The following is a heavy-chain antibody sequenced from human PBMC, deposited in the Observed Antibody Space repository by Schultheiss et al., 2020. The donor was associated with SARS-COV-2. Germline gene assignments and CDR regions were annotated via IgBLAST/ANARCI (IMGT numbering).Heavy chain of an antibody. J-gene: IGHJ5*02. Sequence: GGSLRLSCAASGFTFSSYAMSWVRQAPGKGLEWVSAISGSGGSTYYADSVKGRFTISRDNAKNSLYLQMNSLRAEDTAVYYCATGIAAAAGWFDPWGQGTLVTVSS. D-gene: IGHD6-13*01. CDR1: GFTFSSYA. V-gene: IGHV3-23*01. CDR2: ISGSGGST. CDR3: ATGIAAAAGWFDP.